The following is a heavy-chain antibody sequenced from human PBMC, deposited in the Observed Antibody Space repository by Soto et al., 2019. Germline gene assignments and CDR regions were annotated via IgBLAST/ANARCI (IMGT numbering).Heavy chain of an antibody. J-gene: IGHJ4*02. CDR1: GYNFFGYF. Sequence: QVQLVQSGAEVKKPGASVKISCQASGYNFFGYFIHWVRQAPGQGLEWVGAIHPSDGRTPYTRTFQGRVTMSRDTSTTTVFMELSSLGSADTAVYYCSREAEGTFYFDYWHQGSLITVSS. D-gene: IGHD3-10*01. V-gene: IGHV1-46*03. CDR3: SREAEGTFYFDY. CDR2: IHPSDGRT.